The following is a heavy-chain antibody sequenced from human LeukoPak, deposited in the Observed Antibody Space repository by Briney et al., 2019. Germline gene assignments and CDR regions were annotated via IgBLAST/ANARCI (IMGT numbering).Heavy chain of an antibody. V-gene: IGHV3-7*01. CDR3: ARAIDYGDYVDY. D-gene: IGHD4-17*01. Sequence: VANIKQDGSEKYYVDSVKGRFTISRDNAKNSLYLQMNSLRAEDTAVYYCARAIDYGDYVDYWGQGTLVTVSS. J-gene: IGHJ4*02. CDR2: IKQDGSEK.